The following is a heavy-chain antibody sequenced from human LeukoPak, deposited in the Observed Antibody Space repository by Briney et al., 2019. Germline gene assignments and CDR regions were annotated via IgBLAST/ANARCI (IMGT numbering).Heavy chain of an antibody. CDR3: AKDRELDS. J-gene: IGHJ4*02. Sequence: ASVKVSCKASGYKFTAYYIHWVRQAPRQGLEWMGWINPNTGGTNYAQNFQGRVTMTRDTSISTAYMELSSLTSDDTAIYYCAKDRELDSWGQGTLVTVSS. V-gene: IGHV1-2*02. D-gene: IGHD2-15*01. CDR1: GYKFTAYY. CDR2: INPNTGGT.